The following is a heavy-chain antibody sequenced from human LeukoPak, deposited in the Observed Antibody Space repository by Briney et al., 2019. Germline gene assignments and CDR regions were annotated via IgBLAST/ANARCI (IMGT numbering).Heavy chain of an antibody. Sequence: ASVKVSCKASGYTFTGYYMHWVRQAPGQGLEWMGWINPNSGGTNYAQKFQGRVTMTRDTSISTAYMELSRLRSDDTAVYYCASEGLGYCSGGSCYLPKWFDPWGQGTLVTVSS. J-gene: IGHJ5*02. CDR3: ASEGLGYCSGGSCYLPKWFDP. V-gene: IGHV1-2*02. CDR1: GYTFTGYY. CDR2: INPNSGGT. D-gene: IGHD2-15*01.